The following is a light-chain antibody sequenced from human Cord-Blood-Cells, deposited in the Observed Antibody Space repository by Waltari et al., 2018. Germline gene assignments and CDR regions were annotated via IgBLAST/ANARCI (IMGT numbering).Light chain of an antibody. CDR3: QQSYSTPIT. CDR1: QSISSY. Sequence: DIQTTQSPPSLSASVGDRVHITCRASQSISSYLNWYQQKPGKAPKLLIYAASSLQSGVPSRFSGSGSGTDFTLTISSLQPEDFATYYCQQSYSTPITFGQGTRLEIK. J-gene: IGKJ5*01. CDR2: AAS. V-gene: IGKV1-39*01.